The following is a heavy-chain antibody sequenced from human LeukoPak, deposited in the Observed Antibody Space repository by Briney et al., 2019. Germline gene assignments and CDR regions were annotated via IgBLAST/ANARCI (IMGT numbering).Heavy chain of an antibody. J-gene: IGHJ4*02. CDR3: ATLGAARPQIYFDY. V-gene: IGHV4-59*01. Sequence: SETLSLTCTVSGRSISHDYWSWTPQPPGKGLEWIGYVYYSGSTNYNPSLKSRVTISVDTSKNQFSMKLSSVTAADTAVYYCATLGAARPQIYFDYWGQGTLVTVSS. D-gene: IGHD6-6*01. CDR1: GRSISHDY. CDR2: VYYSGST.